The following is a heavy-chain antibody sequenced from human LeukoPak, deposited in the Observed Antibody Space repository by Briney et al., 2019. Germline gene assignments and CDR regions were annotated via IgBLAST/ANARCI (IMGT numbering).Heavy chain of an antibody. D-gene: IGHD3-10*01. CDR1: GYSFTTYW. Sequence: GESLKISCRGSGYSFTTYWIGWVRQMHGKGLEWMGIIYPDASDTRYSPSFQGQVTMSADKSINTAYLQWSSLKASDTAMYYCARHSLRGEGHYFDFWGQGTLVTVSS. J-gene: IGHJ4*02. CDR3: ARHSLRGEGHYFDF. V-gene: IGHV5-51*01. CDR2: IYPDASDT.